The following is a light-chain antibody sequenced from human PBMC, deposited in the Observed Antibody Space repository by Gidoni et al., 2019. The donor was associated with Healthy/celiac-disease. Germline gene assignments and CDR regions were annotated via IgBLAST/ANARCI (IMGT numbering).Light chain of an antibody. CDR3: QQYDNLPWT. Sequence: DIQLTQSPSSLSASVGDRVTITCQASQDISNYLNWYQQKPWKAPKLLIYDASNLETGVPSRFSGSGSGTDFTFTISSLQPEDIATYYCQQYDNLPWTFXQXTKVEIK. CDR1: QDISNY. J-gene: IGKJ1*01. V-gene: IGKV1-33*01. CDR2: DAS.